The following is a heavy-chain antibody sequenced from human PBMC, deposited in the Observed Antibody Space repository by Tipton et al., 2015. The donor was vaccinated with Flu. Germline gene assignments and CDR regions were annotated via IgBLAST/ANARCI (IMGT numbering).Heavy chain of an antibody. J-gene: IGHJ4*02. V-gene: IGHV4-61*02. CDR3: ASFISEYNWNYGEGLDY. CDR1: GASIDSGAYY. D-gene: IGHD1-7*01. CDR2: ISSTGNT. Sequence: TLSLTCTVSGASIDSGAYYWNWIRQPAGRGLEWIGRISSTGNTIYNPSLKSRLTISTDTSKSLFSLKLTSVTAADTAVYYCASFISEYNWNYGEGLDYWGQRTLATVSS.